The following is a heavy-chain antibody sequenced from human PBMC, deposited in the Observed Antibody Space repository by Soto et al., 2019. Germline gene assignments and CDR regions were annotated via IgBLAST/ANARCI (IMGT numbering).Heavy chain of an antibody. CDR3: AAADEGWKLALDV. Sequence: SVKVSCKASEFTFTSSTVQWLRQARGQRLEWIGWIVVGSGNTNYAQKFQERVTITRDMSTSTAYMELSSLRSEDTAVYYCAAADEGWKLALDVWGQGTTVTVSS. J-gene: IGHJ6*02. CDR1: EFTFTSST. V-gene: IGHV1-58*01. CDR2: IVVGSGNT. D-gene: IGHD3-3*02.